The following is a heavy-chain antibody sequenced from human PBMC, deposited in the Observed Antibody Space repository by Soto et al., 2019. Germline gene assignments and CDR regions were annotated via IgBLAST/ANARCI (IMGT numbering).Heavy chain of an antibody. V-gene: IGHV1-3*01. Sequence: ASVKVSYKASGYTFTRYTMNWVRQAPGQRLEWMGWINPDNGNTKSSQKFQDRVIITRDTSASTAYMDLSSLRSEDTAVYYCARGIATGQLDPWGQGTLVTVSS. CDR3: ARGIATGQLDP. CDR1: GYTFTRYT. CDR2: INPDNGNT. D-gene: IGHD2-15*01. J-gene: IGHJ5*02.